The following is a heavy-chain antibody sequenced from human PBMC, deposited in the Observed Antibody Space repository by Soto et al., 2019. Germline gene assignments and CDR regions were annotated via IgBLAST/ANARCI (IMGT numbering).Heavy chain of an antibody. CDR1: GGSISSYY. V-gene: IGHV4-59*01. CDR3: ARVDRQLGSSSRDV. Sequence: SETLSLTCTVSGGSISSYYWSWIRQPPGKGLEWIGYIYYSGSTNYNPSLKSRVTISVDTSKNQFSLKLSSVIAADTAVYYCARVDRQLGSSSRDVWGQGTTVTVSS. J-gene: IGHJ6*02. D-gene: IGHD6-6*01. CDR2: IYYSGST.